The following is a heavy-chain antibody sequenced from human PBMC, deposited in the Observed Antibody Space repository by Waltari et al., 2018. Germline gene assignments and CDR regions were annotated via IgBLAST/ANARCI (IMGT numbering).Heavy chain of an antibody. CDR2: ISSSGSTI. J-gene: IGHJ4*02. CDR3: ARGGIAGLTDY. Sequence: EVQLVESGGGLVQPGGSLILSGAASGFTFSRYEMNGVRQAPGKGLEWVSYISSSGSTIYYADSVKGRFTISRDNAKNSLYLQMNSLRAEDTAVYYCARGGIAGLTDYWGQGTLVTVSS. D-gene: IGHD6-13*01. V-gene: IGHV3-48*03. CDR1: GFTFSRYE.